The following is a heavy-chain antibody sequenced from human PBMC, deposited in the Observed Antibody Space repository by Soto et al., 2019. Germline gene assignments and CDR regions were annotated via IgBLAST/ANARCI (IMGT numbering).Heavy chain of an antibody. J-gene: IGHJ6*02. V-gene: IGHV3-23*01. CDR2: INSEGRST. CDR3: AKDGIAVTGREYYYAMDA. CDR1: GFAFHVYT. D-gene: IGHD6-19*01. Sequence: PGGSLRLSCAASGFAFHVYTIYWVRQAPGRGLEWISTINSEGRSTFYADSVKGRFTISRDNSKDTLYLQMDSLRAEDTALYYFAKDGIAVTGREYYYAMDAWGQGTAVTVSS.